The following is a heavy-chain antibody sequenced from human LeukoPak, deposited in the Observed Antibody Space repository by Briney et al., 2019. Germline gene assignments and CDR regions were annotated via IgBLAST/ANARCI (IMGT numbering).Heavy chain of an antibody. CDR1: GGSISSYY. D-gene: IGHD3-16*01. Sequence: SETLSLTCTVSGGSISSYYWGWVRQPAGKGLEWIGRIYTSGTTNYNPSLKSRVTMSVDTSKNQLSLKLSSVTAADTAVYYCAGDGSRSYVDYWGQGTLVTVSS. CDR3: AGDGSRSYVDY. V-gene: IGHV4-4*07. J-gene: IGHJ4*02. CDR2: IYTSGTT.